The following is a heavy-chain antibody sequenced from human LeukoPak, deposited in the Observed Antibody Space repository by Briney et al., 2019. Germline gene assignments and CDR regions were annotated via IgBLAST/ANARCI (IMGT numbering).Heavy chain of an antibody. CDR1: GFTFDDYG. CDR2: INWNGGST. CDR3: AREFPDYYGSGDGYYFDY. V-gene: IGHV3-20*04. Sequence: GGSLRLSCAASGFTFDDYGMSWVPQAPGKGLEWVSGINWNGGSTGHADSVKGRFTISRDNAKNSLYLQMNSLRAEDTALYYCAREFPDYYGSGDGYYFDYWGQGTLVTVSS. J-gene: IGHJ4*02. D-gene: IGHD3-10*01.